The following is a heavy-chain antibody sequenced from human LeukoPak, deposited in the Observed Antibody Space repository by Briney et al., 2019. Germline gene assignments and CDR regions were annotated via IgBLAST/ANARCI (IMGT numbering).Heavy chain of an antibody. V-gene: IGHV4-59*01. CDR1: GGSISSYY. CDR3: ARAAYYYDSSGPRHAFDI. J-gene: IGHJ3*02. D-gene: IGHD3-22*01. Sequence: SETLSLTCIGSGGSISSYYWGWIRQPPGKGLEWIGYIYYSGSTNYKPSLKSRVTISVDTSKNQFSLKLSSVTAADTAVYYCARAAYYYDSSGPRHAFDIWGQGTMVTVSS. CDR2: IYYSGST.